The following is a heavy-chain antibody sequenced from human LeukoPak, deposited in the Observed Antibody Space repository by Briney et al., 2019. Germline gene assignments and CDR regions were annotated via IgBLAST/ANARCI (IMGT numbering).Heavy chain of an antibody. Sequence: GGSLRLSCAASGFTFRSYNMNWVRQAPGKGLEWASSISSSSTYIYYADSVKGRFIISRDNAKNSLYLQMNSLRAEDTAVYYCARPHPRTVFGVFSYYYGMDVWGQGTTVTVSS. D-gene: IGHD3-3*01. CDR3: ARPHPRTVFGVFSYYYGMDV. CDR2: ISSSSTYI. J-gene: IGHJ6*02. CDR1: GFTFRSYN. V-gene: IGHV3-21*01.